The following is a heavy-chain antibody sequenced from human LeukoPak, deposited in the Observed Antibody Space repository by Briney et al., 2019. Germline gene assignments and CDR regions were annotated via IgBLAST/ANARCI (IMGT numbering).Heavy chain of an antibody. Sequence: SVKVSCKASGGTFSRYAISWVRQAPGQGLEWMGGIIPIFGTANYAQKFQGRVTITADESTSTAYMELSSLRSEDTAVYYCARNPINYDILTGLDYWGQGTLVTVSS. J-gene: IGHJ4*02. CDR2: IIPIFGTA. D-gene: IGHD3-9*01. V-gene: IGHV1-69*13. CDR1: GGTFSRYA. CDR3: ARNPINYDILTGLDY.